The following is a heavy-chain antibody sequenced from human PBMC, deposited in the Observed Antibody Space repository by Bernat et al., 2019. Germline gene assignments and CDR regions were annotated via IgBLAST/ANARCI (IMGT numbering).Heavy chain of an antibody. Sequence: EVQLVESGGGLVQPGGSLRLFCAASGFTLSSYEMNWVRQAPGKGLEWVSYISSIGSTIYYADCVKGRFTISRDNAKSSLNLQMNSLRAEVTAVYYCGRQPYYDFWGGGERYYNYYYGMDVWGQGTTVTVSS. CDR2: ISSIGSTI. CDR3: GRQPYYDFWGGGERYYNYYYGMDV. V-gene: IGHV3-48*03. J-gene: IGHJ6*02. CDR1: GFTLSSYE. D-gene: IGHD3-3*01.